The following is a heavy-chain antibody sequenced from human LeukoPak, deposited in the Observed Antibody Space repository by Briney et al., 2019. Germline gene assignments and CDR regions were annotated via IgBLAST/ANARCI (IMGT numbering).Heavy chain of an antibody. J-gene: IGHJ4*02. CDR2: ISWSSGSI. V-gene: IGHV3-9*01. CDR1: GFTFDDYA. Sequence: PGGSLRLSCAASGFTFDDYAMHWVRQAPGKGLEWVSGISWSSGSIGYADPVKGRFTISRDNAKNSLYLQMNSLRAEDTALYYCANIDYWGQGTLVTVSS. CDR3: ANIDY.